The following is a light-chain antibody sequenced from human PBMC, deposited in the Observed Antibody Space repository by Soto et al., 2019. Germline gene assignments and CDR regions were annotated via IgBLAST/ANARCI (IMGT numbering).Light chain of an antibody. Sequence: VLTQPPGTLSLSPGERATLSCRVSQIVSSNVAWYQKKPGQATRLLIYGESTSANGIPARVSGRGSGTEFTLNISSLQSEDFAVYYCQQYNNWWTCGQGTKVDIK. J-gene: IGKJ1*01. CDR2: GES. CDR1: QIVSSN. V-gene: IGKV3-15*01. CDR3: QQYNNWWT.